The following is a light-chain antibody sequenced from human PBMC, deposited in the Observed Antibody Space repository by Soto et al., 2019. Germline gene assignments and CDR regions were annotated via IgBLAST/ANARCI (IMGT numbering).Light chain of an antibody. CDR2: AVS. Sequence: QSALTQPPSASGSPGQSVTISCTGTSSDVGGYNYVSWYQQHPGKAPKLMIYAVSKRPSGVPARFSGSKSGNTASLTVSGLQAEDEADYYCSSYAGSNKLVVYGGGTKMTVL. CDR3: SSYAGSNKLVV. V-gene: IGLV2-8*01. J-gene: IGLJ2*01. CDR1: SSDVGGYNY.